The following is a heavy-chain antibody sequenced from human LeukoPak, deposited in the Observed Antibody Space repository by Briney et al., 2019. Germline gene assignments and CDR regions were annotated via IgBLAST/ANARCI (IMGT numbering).Heavy chain of an antibody. J-gene: IGHJ6*03. D-gene: IGHD4-17*01. CDR1: GYTFTSYD. CDR2: MNPNSGNT. CDR3: ARGPTEYYYYYYMDV. Sequence: ASVKVSCKASGYTFTSYDINWVRPATGQGLEWMGWMNPNSGNTGYAQKFQGRVTITRNTSISTAYMELSSLRSEDTAVYYCARGPTEYYYYYYMDVWGKGTTVTVSS. V-gene: IGHV1-8*03.